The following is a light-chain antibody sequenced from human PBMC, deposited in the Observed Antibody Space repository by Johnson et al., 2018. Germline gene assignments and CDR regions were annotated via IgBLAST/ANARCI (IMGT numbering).Light chain of an antibody. Sequence: SVLTQPPSVSAAPGQKVTISCSGSSSNIGNNYVSWYQQLPGTAPKLLIYENNKRPSGIPDRFSGSKSGTPATLGITGLKTGDEADYYSGTWDSSLRAGNVFGTGTKVTAL. V-gene: IGLV1-51*02. J-gene: IGLJ1*01. CDR3: GTWDSSLRAGNV. CDR1: SSNIGNNY. CDR2: ENN.